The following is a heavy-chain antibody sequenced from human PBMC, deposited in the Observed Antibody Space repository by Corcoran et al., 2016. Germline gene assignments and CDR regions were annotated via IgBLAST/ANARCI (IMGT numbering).Heavy chain of an antibody. CDR3: ARGDNYHGFDI. J-gene: IGHJ3*02. CDR2: IKQNGGER. V-gene: IGHV3-7*03. Sequence: EVQLVESGGGLVQPGGSLRLSCAASGFTFGDYWMSWVRQAPGKGLEWVVNIKQNGGERYYVDSVRGRFTIFRDNAKNSLYVQMNSLRAGDTAVYYCARGDNYHGFDIWGQGTMVTVSS. D-gene: IGHD1-1*01. CDR1: GFTFGDYW.